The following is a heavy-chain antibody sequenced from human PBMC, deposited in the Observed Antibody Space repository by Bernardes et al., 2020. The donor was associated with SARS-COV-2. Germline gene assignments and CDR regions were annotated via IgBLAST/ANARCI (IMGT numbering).Heavy chain of an antibody. Sequence: GGSLRLSCAAAGFTLSTAVMRWVRQAPGKGLEWVTNINQDGSESYYVDSVKGRFTISRDNAKNSLYLQMNSLRAEDTAVYYCARSADYWGQGTLVTVSS. V-gene: IGHV3-7*01. CDR2: INQDGSES. CDR1: GFTLSTAV. J-gene: IGHJ4*02. CDR3: ARSADY.